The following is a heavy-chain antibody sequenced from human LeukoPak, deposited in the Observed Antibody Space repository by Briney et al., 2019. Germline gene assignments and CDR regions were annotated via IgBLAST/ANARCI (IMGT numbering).Heavy chain of an antibody. CDR2: ISGSGGSS. J-gene: IGHJ6*02. V-gene: IGHV3-23*01. Sequence: GGSLRLSCAASGFTFSNFAMSWVRQAPGKGLDWVSLISGSGGSSYYADCVKGRFTISRDNSKNTLYLQMNRLRAEDTAVYYCAKSPRGAVTGAYGMDVWGQGTTVTVSS. CDR1: GFTFSNFA. CDR3: AKSPRGAVTGAYGMDV. D-gene: IGHD6-19*01.